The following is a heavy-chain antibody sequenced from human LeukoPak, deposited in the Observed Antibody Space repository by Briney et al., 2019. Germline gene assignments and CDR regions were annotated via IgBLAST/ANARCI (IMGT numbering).Heavy chain of an antibody. CDR1: GFTFDDYA. CDR2: ISWDGGST. Sequence: PGGSLRLSCAASGFTFDDYAMHWVRQAPGKGLEWVSLISWDGGSTYYADSVKGRFTISRDNSKNSLYPQMNSLRAEDTALYYCAKDKVKGIAVAGPGDYWGQGTLVTVSS. CDR3: AKDKVKGIAVAGPGDY. V-gene: IGHV3-43D*03. J-gene: IGHJ4*02. D-gene: IGHD6-19*01.